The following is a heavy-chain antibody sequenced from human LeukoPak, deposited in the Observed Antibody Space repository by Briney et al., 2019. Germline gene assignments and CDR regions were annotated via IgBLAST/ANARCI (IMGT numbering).Heavy chain of an antibody. CDR3: AKELRYFDWLSPFDY. J-gene: IGHJ4*02. V-gene: IGHV3-30*02. Sequence: PGGSLRLSCAASGFTFSSYGMHWVRQAPGNGLEWVAFIRYDGSNKDYADSVKGRFTIYRDNSKNTLYLQMNSLRAEDTAVYYCAKELRYFDWLSPFDYWGQGTLVTVSS. D-gene: IGHD3-9*01. CDR2: IRYDGSNK. CDR1: GFTFSSYG.